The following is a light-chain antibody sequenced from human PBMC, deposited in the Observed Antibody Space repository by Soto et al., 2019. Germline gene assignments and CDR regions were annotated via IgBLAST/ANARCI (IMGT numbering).Light chain of an antibody. V-gene: IGLV1-44*01. Sequence: QSVLTQPPSASGTPGQRVTISCSGSSSNIGHNTANWYQHLPGTAPKVLIYSNNQRPSGVPDRFSGSKSGTSASLAISGLQSEDEADYYCASWDGSLNAWVFGGGTKLTVL. J-gene: IGLJ3*02. CDR2: SNN. CDR3: ASWDGSLNAWV. CDR1: SSNIGHNT.